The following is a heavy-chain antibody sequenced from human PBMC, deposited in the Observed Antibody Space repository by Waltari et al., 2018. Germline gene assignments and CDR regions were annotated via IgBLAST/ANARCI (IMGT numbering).Heavy chain of an antibody. Sequence: EVQLVESGGGLVQPGGSLRLSCAASGFTFSSYSMNWVRQAPGKGLEWVSYISSSSSTIYYADSVKGRFTISRDNAKNSLYLQMNSLRAEDTAVYYCSTWLRAHFDYWGQGTPVTVSS. CDR2: ISSSSSTI. CDR3: STWLRAHFDY. CDR1: GFTFSSYS. D-gene: IGHD5-12*01. J-gene: IGHJ4*02. V-gene: IGHV3-48*01.